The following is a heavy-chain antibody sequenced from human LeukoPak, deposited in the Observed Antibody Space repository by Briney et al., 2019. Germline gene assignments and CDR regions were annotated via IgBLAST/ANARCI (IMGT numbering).Heavy chain of an antibody. D-gene: IGHD6-6*01. J-gene: IGHJ6*02. CDR3: TRDLSAARPRPGYFYAMDV. Sequence: GGSLRLSCAASRFTFSNYWMSWVRQAPGKGLEWVANIKQDGSEKYYVDSVKGRFTISRDNAKNSLYLQMSSLRAEDTAVYYCTRDLSAARPRPGYFYAMDVWGQGTTVTVSS. CDR2: IKQDGSEK. CDR1: RFTFSNYW. V-gene: IGHV3-7*01.